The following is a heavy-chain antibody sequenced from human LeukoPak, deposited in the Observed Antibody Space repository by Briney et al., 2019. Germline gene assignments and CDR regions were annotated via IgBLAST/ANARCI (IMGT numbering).Heavy chain of an antibody. Sequence: GGSLILFCTGSGFTCGNYAISWVRQAPGKGLEWVGFIRSQAYGGATEYGASVKGRFTISRDDSKSIAYLQMNSMKTEDTAVYYCTRDILTGYYQPDYWGQGTLVSVSS. CDR2: IRSQAYGGAT. CDR1: GFTCGNYA. D-gene: IGHD3-9*01. J-gene: IGHJ4*02. CDR3: TRDILTGYYQPDY. V-gene: IGHV3-49*04.